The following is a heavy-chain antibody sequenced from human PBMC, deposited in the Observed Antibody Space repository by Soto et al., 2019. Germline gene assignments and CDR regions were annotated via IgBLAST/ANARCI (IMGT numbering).Heavy chain of an antibody. V-gene: IGHV4-59*01. J-gene: IGHJ6*02. D-gene: IGHD3-3*01. Sequence: SETLSLTCTVSGGSISSYYWSWIRQPPGKGLEWIGYIYYSGSTNYNPSLKSRVTISVDTSKNQFSLKLSSVTAADTAVYYCARGSYYDFWSGYSHGKNYYYYGMDDWGQGTTVTVSS. CDR3: ARGSYYDFWSGYSHGKNYYYYGMDD. CDR1: GGSISSYY. CDR2: IYYSGST.